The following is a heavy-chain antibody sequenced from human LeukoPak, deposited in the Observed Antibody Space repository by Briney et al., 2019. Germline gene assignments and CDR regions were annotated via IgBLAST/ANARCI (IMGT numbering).Heavy chain of an antibody. V-gene: IGHV3-30*01. J-gene: IGHJ4*02. Sequence: GGSLRLSCAASGFTFSSYAMHWVRQAPGKGLEWVAVISYDGSNKYYADSVKGRFTISRDNSKNTLYLQMNSLRAEDTAVYYCARARSGLGYWGQGTLVTVSS. CDR3: ARARSGLGY. CDR2: ISYDGSNK. D-gene: IGHD3-10*01. CDR1: GFTFSSYA.